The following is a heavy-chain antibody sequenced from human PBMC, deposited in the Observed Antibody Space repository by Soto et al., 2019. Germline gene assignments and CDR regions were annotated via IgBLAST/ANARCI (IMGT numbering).Heavy chain of an antibody. Sequence: QVQLQESGPGLVKPSGTLSLTCAVSGGSITSSNWWCWVRHPPGEGLEWIGEIYHSGSTNYTPSLSSRVTISVDKSRSLFSLKLSSVTAADTAVYYCGRVPGWSDYDFWGGYCAGDFDNWGQGTMVTVSS. CDR3: GRVPGWSDYDFWGGYCAGDFDN. J-gene: IGHJ3*02. D-gene: IGHD3-3*01. CDR2: IYHSGST. V-gene: IGHV4-4*02. CDR1: GGSITSSNW.